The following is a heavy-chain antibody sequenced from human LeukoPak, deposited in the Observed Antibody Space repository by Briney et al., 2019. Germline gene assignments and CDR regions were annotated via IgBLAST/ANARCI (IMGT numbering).Heavy chain of an antibody. CDR1: GFTFSSYS. Sequence: GGSLRLSCAASGFTFSSYSMNWVRQAPGKGLEWVSSISSSSYIYYADSVKGRFTISRDNAKNSLYLQMNSLRAEDTAVYYCAREEYYYDSSGYYFDYWGQGTLVTVSS. CDR3: AREEYYYDSSGYYFDY. V-gene: IGHV3-21*01. J-gene: IGHJ4*02. CDR2: ISSSSYI. D-gene: IGHD3-22*01.